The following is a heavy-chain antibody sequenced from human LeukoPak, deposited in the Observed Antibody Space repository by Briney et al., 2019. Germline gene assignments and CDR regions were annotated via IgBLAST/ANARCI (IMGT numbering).Heavy chain of an antibody. CDR1: GGSIKSNNW. Sequence: PSETLSLTCAVSGGSIKSNNWWSWVRQAPGKGLEWVANIKLDGSEKNYVDSVKGRFTISRDNTKNSLYLQMNSLRVEDTAVFYCARDQYDTWSRRGNFDSWGQGTLVIVSS. J-gene: IGHJ4*02. D-gene: IGHD3-3*01. CDR3: ARDQYDTWSRRGNFDS. CDR2: IKLDGSEK. V-gene: IGHV3-7*03.